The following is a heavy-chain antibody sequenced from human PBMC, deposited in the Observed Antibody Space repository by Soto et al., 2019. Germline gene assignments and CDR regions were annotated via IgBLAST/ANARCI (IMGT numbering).Heavy chain of an antibody. CDR1: GFNFNSYA. CDR3: AKDLKGVFGVARSFRGFDI. V-gene: IGHV3-23*01. J-gene: IGHJ3*02. CDR2: ISGTGYNT. Sequence: GGSLRLSCAASGFNFNSYAMNWVRQAPGKGLEWVSTISGTGYNTYHADSVKARFTISRDNSENTLYLQMNSLRAEDTAVYYCAKDLKGVFGVARSFRGFDIWGQGTMVTVSS. D-gene: IGHD3-3*01.